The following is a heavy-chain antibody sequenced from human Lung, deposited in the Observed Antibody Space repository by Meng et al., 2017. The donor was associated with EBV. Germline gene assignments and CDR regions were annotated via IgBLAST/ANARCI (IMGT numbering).Heavy chain of an antibody. CDR2: ISGSGGST. CDR1: GFTFSTYA. Sequence: EVQLLESGGGLVQPGGSLRLSCAASGFTFSTYAMSWVRQAPGKGLEWVSTISGSGGSTYYADSVRGRFTISRDNSKNTLYVQLNSLRAEDTAVYYCAKGGQLAGFDYWGQGTLVTVSS. CDR3: AKGGQLAGFDY. D-gene: IGHD6-6*01. V-gene: IGHV3-23*01. J-gene: IGHJ4*02.